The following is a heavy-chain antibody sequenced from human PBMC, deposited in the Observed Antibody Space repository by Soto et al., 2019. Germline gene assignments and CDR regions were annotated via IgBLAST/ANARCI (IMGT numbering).Heavy chain of an antibody. V-gene: IGHV5-51*01. CDR2: IYSGDSDT. CDR1: GYTFTDYW. CDR3: ARQLSNFRYCCCAMRV. J-gene: IGHJ6*01. D-gene: IGHD4-4*01. Sequence: PGASLTVSCKGSGYTFTDYWLGSVRQLPRKGLEWLGLIYSGDSDTRYSPSFQGHVAITVDKSTSTAYLQWNTLKATDTPMSYCARQLSNFRYCCCAMRVCGQVTT.